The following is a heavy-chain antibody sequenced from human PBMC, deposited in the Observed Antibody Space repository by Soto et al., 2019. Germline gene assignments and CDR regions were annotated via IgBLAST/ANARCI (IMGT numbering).Heavy chain of an antibody. CDR3: ARLHCNSPNCVPLDP. CDR2: INHSGST. V-gene: IGHV4-34*01. CDR1: GGSFSGYH. J-gene: IGHJ5*02. D-gene: IGHD2-2*01. Sequence: SETLSLTCAVYGGSFSGYHWSWIRQPPGKGLEWIGEINHSGSTNYNPSLKSRVTMSVDTSKNQLSLKLSSVTAADTAVYYCARLHCNSPNCVPLDPWGQGTLVTVSS.